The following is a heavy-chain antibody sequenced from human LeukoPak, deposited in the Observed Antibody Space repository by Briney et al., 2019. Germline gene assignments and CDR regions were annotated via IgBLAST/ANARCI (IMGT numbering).Heavy chain of an antibody. Sequence: SETLSLTCTVWGGFISRYYCCWLRQPPGKGVVGLGYIYYSGSTSYNPSLKSRVTISVDTSKNQFSLKLSSVTAADTAVYYCARIRDDYGDYVDYWGQGTLVTVSS. CDR3: ARIRDDYGDYVDY. CDR2: IYYSGST. CDR1: GGFISRYY. V-gene: IGHV4-59*01. D-gene: IGHD4-17*01. J-gene: IGHJ4*02.